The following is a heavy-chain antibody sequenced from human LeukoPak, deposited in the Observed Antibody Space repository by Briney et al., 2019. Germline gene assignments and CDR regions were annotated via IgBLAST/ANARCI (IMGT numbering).Heavy chain of an antibody. CDR3: ASWHYGSGSYYFDY. CDR1: GYTFTSYD. J-gene: IGHJ4*02. D-gene: IGHD3-10*01. Sequence: ASVKVSCKASGYTFTSYDINWVRQATGQGLECMGWMNPNSGNTGYAQKFRGRDTMTRNTPISTAYMELSSLRSEDTAVYYCASWHYGSGSYYFDYWGQGTLVTVSS. V-gene: IGHV1-8*01. CDR2: MNPNSGNT.